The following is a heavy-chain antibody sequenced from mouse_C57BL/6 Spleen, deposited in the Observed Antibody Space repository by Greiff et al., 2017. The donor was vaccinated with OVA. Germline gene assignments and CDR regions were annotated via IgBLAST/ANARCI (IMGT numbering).Heavy chain of an antibody. J-gene: IGHJ2*01. D-gene: IGHD2-4*01. Sequence: QVQLQQPGAELVRPGTSVKLSCKASGYTFTSYWMHWVKQRPGQGLEWIGVIDPSDSYTNYNQKFKGKATLTVDTSSSTAYMQLSSLTSEDSAFYYCARRRAIYYDYDGYFDYWGQGTTLTVSS. CDR3: ARRRAIYYDYDGYFDY. CDR1: GYTFTSYW. V-gene: IGHV1-59*01. CDR2: IDPSDSYT.